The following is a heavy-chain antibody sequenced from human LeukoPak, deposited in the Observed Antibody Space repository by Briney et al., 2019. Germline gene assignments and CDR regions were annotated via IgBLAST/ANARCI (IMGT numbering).Heavy chain of an antibody. CDR1: GFTFSSYA. V-gene: IGHV3-23*01. D-gene: IGHD1/OR15-1a*01. J-gene: IGHJ4*02. CDR3: AKDLKGTMDYVYDY. CDR2: ISGSGGST. Sequence: GGSLRLSCAASGFTFSSYAMSWVRQAPGKGLEWVSAISGSGGSTYYADSVKGRFTISRDNSKNTLYLQMNRLRAEDTAVYYCAKDLKGTMDYVYDYWGQGTLVTVSS.